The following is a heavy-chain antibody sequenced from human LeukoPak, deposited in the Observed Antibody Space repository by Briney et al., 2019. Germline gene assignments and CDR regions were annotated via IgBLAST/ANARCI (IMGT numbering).Heavy chain of an antibody. CDR3: ARDSNGHIVVVTAIRVGALNAFDI. J-gene: IGHJ3*02. CDR1: GFTFSSYS. CDR2: ISSSSSTI. D-gene: IGHD2-21*02. V-gene: IGHV3-48*01. Sequence: GGSLRLFCAASGFTFSSYSMSWVRQAPGKGLEWVSYISSSSSTIYYADSVKGRFAIPRDNAKNSLYLQMNSLRAEDTAVYYCARDSNGHIVVVTAIRVGALNAFDIWGQGTMVTVSS.